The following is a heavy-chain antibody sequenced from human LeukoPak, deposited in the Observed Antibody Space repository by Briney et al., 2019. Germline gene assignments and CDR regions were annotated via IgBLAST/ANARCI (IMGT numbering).Heavy chain of an antibody. CDR3: ARDRTTFGGVIVLSDAFDI. J-gene: IGHJ3*02. CDR2: ISYDGSNK. CDR1: GFTFSSYG. Sequence: GRSLRLSCAASGFTFSSYGMHWVRQAPGKGLEWVAVISYDGSNKYYADSVKGRFTISRDNSKNTLYLQMNSLRAEDTAVYYCARDRTTFGGVIVLSDAFDIWGQGTMVTVSS. D-gene: IGHD3-16*02. V-gene: IGHV3-30*03.